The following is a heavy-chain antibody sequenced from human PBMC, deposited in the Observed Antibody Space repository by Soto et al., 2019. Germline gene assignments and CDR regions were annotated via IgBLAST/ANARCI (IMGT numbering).Heavy chain of an antibody. CDR1: GFTFSSYW. J-gene: IGHJ6*02. V-gene: IGHV3-74*01. CDR2: INSDGSST. CDR3: ARDGGYYGSGPYGMDV. D-gene: IGHD3-10*01. Sequence: EVQLVESGGGLVQPGGSLRLSCAASGFTFSSYWMHWVRQAPGKGLVWVSRINSDGSSTSYADSVKGRFTISRDNAKKTLYLQMNSLRAEGTAVYYCARDGGYYGSGPYGMDVWGQGTTVTVSS.